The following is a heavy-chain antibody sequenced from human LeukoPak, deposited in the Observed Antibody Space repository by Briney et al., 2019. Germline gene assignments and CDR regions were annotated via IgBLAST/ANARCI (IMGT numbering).Heavy chain of an antibody. Sequence: ASVKVSCKASGYTFTSYAMRWVRQAPGQRLEWMGWINAGNGNTKYSQKFQGRVTITRDTSASTAYMELSSLRSEDTAVYYCARESGVVPAATRVVNWFDPWGQGTLVTVSS. CDR1: GYTFTSYA. J-gene: IGHJ5*02. CDR3: ARESGVVPAATRVVNWFDP. V-gene: IGHV1-3*01. D-gene: IGHD2-2*01. CDR2: INAGNGNT.